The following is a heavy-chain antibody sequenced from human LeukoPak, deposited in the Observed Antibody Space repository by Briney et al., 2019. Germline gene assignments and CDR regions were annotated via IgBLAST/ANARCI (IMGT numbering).Heavy chain of an antibody. CDR3: ARDNIAVAEYYFDY. CDR1: GGSLSSYY. D-gene: IGHD6-19*01. CDR2: IYTSGST. V-gene: IGHV4-4*07. Sequence: SETLSLTCTVSGGSLSSYYWSWIRQPAGKGLEWIGRIYTSGSTNYNPSLKSRVTMSVDTSKNQFSLKLSSVTAADTAVHYCARDNIAVAEYYFDYWGQGTLVTVSS. J-gene: IGHJ4*02.